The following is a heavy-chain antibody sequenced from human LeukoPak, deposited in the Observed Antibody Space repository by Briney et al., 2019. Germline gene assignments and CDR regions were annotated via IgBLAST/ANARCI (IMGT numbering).Heavy chain of an antibody. CDR2: ISGGGHST. J-gene: IGHJ4*02. V-gene: IGHV3-23*01. CDR3: AVYCTDGVCPMGYFDH. CDR1: DFTFSNYA. D-gene: IGHD2-8*01. Sequence: PGGSLRLSCAASDFTFSNYAMTWVRQAPGKGLEWVSAISGGGHSTYYADSVKGRFTISRDNSKNTLYLQMNSLRVEDTALYYCAVYCTDGVCPMGYFDHWGQGTLVTVSS.